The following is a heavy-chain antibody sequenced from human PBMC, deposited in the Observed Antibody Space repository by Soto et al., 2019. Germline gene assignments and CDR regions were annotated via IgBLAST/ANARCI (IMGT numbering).Heavy chain of an antibody. CDR2: INAGNGNT. Sequence: QVQLVQSGAEVKKPGASVKVSCKASGYTFTSYAMHWVRQAPGQRLEWMGWINAGNGNTKYSQKFQGRVTITRDTSASTAYMELSSLRSEDTAVYYCARDLGYCSSTSCYLDAFDIRGQGTMVTVSS. CDR1: GYTFTSYA. D-gene: IGHD2-2*01. J-gene: IGHJ3*02. V-gene: IGHV1-3*01. CDR3: ARDLGYCSSTSCYLDAFDI.